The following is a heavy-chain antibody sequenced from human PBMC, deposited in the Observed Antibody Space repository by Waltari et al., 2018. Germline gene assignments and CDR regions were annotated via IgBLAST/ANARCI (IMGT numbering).Heavy chain of an antibody. J-gene: IGHJ4*02. CDR2: IYYSGST. Sequence: QVQLQESGPGLVKPSETLSLTCTVSGGSISSYYWSWIRQPPGKGLEWIGYIYYSGSTNYNPSLESRVTISVDTSKNQFSLKLSSVTAADTAVYYCARALSLADPLDYWGQGTLVTVSS. CDR1: GGSISSYY. D-gene: IGHD6-19*01. CDR3: ARALSLADPLDY. V-gene: IGHV4-59*01.